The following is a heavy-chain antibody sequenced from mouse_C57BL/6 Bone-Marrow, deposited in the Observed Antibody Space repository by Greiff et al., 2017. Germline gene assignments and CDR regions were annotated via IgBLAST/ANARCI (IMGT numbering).Heavy chain of an antibody. J-gene: IGHJ3*01. CDR3: ARKTQLAWFAY. CDR2: IHPNSGST. V-gene: IGHV1-64*01. D-gene: IGHD4-1*02. CDR1: GYTFTSYW. Sequence: QVQLQQPGAELVKPGASVKLSCKASGYTFTSYWMHWVKQRPGQGLEWIGMIHPNSGSTNYNEKLKSKATLTVDKSSSTAYMQLSSLTSEDSAVYYCARKTQLAWFAYWGQGTLVTVSA.